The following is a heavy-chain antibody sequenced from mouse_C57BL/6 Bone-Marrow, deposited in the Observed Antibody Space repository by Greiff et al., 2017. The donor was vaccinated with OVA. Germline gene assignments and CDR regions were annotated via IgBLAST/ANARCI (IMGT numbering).Heavy chain of an antibody. J-gene: IGHJ4*01. V-gene: IGHV3-6*01. CDR2: ISYDGSN. Sequence: ESGPGLVKPSQSLSLTCSVTGYSITSGYYWNWIRQFPGNKLEWMGYISYDGSNNYNPSLKNRISITRDTSKNQFFLKLNSVTTEDTATYYCARDYGPYYYAMDYWGQGTSVTVSS. CDR1: GYSITSGYY. D-gene: IGHD1-1*02. CDR3: ARDYGPYYYAMDY.